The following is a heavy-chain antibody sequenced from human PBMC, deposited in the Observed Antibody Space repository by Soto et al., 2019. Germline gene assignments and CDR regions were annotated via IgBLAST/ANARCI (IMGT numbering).Heavy chain of an antibody. Sequence: QVQLVESGGGVVQPGRSLRLSCAASGFTFSSYGMHWVRQAPGKGLEWVAVIWYDGSNKYYADSVKGRFTISRDNSKNTWYLQMKSGRAEDPAVYYCARDMKRGIAVAAGVSALDTWGQGTMVTVSS. D-gene: IGHD6-19*01. CDR1: GFTFSSYG. CDR3: ARDMKRGIAVAAGVSALDT. CDR2: IWYDGSNK. J-gene: IGHJ3*02. V-gene: IGHV3-33*01.